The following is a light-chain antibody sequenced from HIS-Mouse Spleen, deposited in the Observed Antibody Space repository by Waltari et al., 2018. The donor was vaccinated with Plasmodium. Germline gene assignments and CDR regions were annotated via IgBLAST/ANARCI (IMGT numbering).Light chain of an antibody. CDR3: CSYAGSSTLV. CDR1: SSDVGSYNL. V-gene: IGLV2-23*01. CDR2: EGS. J-gene: IGLJ2*01. Sequence: QSALTQPASVSGSPGQSITISCTGTSSDVGSYNLVSWYQQHPGKAPKLMMYEGSKRPSGFSNRFSGSKSCNTASLTISVLQAEDEADYFCCSYAGSSTLVFGGGTKLTVL.